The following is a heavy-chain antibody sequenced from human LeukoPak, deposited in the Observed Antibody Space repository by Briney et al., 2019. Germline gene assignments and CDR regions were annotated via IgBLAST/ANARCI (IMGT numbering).Heavy chain of an antibody. CDR2: ISYDGSNK. V-gene: IGHV3-30*03. D-gene: IGHD2-15*01. J-gene: IGHJ4*02. Sequence: GGSLRLSCAASGFTFSSYGMHWVRQAPGKGLEWVAVISYDGSNKYYADSVKGRFTISRDNSKNTLYLQMTSLRADDTAVYYCASKGGNWGQGTLVTVSS. CDR3: ASKGGN. CDR1: GFTFSSYG.